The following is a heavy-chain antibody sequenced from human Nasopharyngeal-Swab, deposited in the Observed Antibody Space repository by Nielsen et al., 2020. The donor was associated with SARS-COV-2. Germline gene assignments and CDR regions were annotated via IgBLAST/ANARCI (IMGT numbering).Heavy chain of an antibody. J-gene: IGHJ4*02. CDR2: IYHSGST. D-gene: IGHD2-21*01. Sequence: GSLRLSCTVSGGSIRSYYWSWIRQPPGKGLEWIGSIYHSGSTYYNPSLKSRVTISVDTSKNQFSLKLSSVTAADTAVYYCARQVVVETHNFDYWGQGTLVTVSS. CDR1: GGSIRSYY. CDR3: ARQVVVETHNFDY. V-gene: IGHV4-59*08.